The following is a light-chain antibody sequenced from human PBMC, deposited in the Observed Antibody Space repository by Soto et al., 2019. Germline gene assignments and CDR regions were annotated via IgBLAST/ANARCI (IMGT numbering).Light chain of an antibody. Sequence: QSVLTQPASVSGSPGQAMTISGTGTSSDVGSYNLVSWYQQHPGKAPKLMIYEGSKRPSGVSNRFSGSKSGNTASLTISGLQPEDEADYYCCSYAGSLVFGGGTKVTVL. CDR2: EGS. CDR1: SSDVGSYNL. CDR3: CSYAGSLV. J-gene: IGLJ2*01. V-gene: IGLV2-23*01.